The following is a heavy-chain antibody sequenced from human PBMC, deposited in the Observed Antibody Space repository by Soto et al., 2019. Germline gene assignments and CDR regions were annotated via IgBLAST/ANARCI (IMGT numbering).Heavy chain of an antibody. Sequence: QITLKESGPMLVKPTQTLTLTCTFSCFSLSTSGVGVGWIRQPPGKALEWLALIFWDDDKRYSPSLKSRLTITKDTSKNQVVLTMTNMDPVDAATYYCTRHGYYSYGMDVWGQGTTVTVSS. CDR3: TRHGYYSYGMDV. J-gene: IGHJ6*02. V-gene: IGHV2-5*02. CDR1: CFSLSTSGVG. CDR2: IFWDDDK.